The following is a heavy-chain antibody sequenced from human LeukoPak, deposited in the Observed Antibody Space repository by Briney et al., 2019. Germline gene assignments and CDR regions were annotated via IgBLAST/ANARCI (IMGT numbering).Heavy chain of an antibody. V-gene: IGHV3-23*01. Sequence: PGGSLRLSCAASGFTFSNAWMSWVRQAPGKGLEWVSAISGSGGSTYYADSVKGRFTISRDNSKNTLYLQMNSLRAEDTAVYYCAKQGAVAGTNWFDPWGQGTLVTVSS. CDR1: GFTFSNAW. D-gene: IGHD6-19*01. CDR2: ISGSGGST. CDR3: AKQGAVAGTNWFDP. J-gene: IGHJ5*02.